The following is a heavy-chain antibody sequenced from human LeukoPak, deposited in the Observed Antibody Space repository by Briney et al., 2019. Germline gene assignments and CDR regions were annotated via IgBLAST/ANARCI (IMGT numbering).Heavy chain of an antibody. Sequence: PSETLSLTCAVYGGSFSGYYWSWIRQPPGKGLEWIGEINHSGSTNYNPSLKSRVTISVDTSKNQFSLKLSSVTAADTAVYYCARRDVLLWFGEFDYCGQGTLVTVSS. CDR2: INHSGST. V-gene: IGHV4-34*01. D-gene: IGHD3-10*01. CDR1: GGSFSGYY. CDR3: ARRDVLLWFGEFDY. J-gene: IGHJ4*02.